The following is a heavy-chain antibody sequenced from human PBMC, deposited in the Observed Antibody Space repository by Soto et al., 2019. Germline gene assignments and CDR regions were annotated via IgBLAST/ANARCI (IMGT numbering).Heavy chain of an antibody. CDR3: AKDLSSLTGERVWGAFDI. CDR2: ISGSGGST. Sequence: GGSLRLSCAASGFTFSSYAMSWVRQAPGKGLEWVSAISGSGGSTYYADSVKGRFTISRDNSKNTLYLQMNSLRAEDTAVYYCAKDLSSLTGERVWGAFDIWGQGTMVTVSS. D-gene: IGHD7-27*01. V-gene: IGHV3-23*01. CDR1: GFTFSSYA. J-gene: IGHJ3*02.